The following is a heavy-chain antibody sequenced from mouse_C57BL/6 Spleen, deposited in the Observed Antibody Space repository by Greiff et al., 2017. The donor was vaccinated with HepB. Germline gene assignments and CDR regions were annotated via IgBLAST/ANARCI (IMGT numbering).Heavy chain of an antibody. Sequence: EVKLVESGGGLVKPGGSLKLSCAASGFTFSSYAMSWVRQTPEKRLEWVATISDGGSYTYYPDNVKGRFTISRDNAKNNLYLQMSHLKSEDTAMYYCARGRGEYAMDYWGQGTSVTVSS. J-gene: IGHJ4*01. CDR2: ISDGGSYT. V-gene: IGHV5-4*03. CDR1: GFTFSSYA. CDR3: ARGRGEYAMDY.